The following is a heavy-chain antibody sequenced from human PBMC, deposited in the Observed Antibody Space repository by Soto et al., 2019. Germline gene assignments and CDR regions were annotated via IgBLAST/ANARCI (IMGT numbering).Heavy chain of an antibody. CDR1: GGSVSNSNYY. J-gene: IGHJ2*01. CDR2: VHYTGNS. D-gene: IGHD2-8*02. V-gene: IGHV4-39*07. Sequence: SETLSLTCTVSGGSVSNSNYYWGWIRQSPGKGLEWIGSVHYTGNSYSKASLKSRVTISVDTSNSDFSLHLTSVTAADTAVYYCARDVSPPGLAYFDLWGPGTLVTVSS. CDR3: ARDVSPPGLAYFDL.